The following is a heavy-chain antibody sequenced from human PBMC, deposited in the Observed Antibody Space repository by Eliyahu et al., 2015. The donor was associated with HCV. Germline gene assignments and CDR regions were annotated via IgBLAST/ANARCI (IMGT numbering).Heavy chain of an antibody. V-gene: IGHV4-38-2*02. Sequence: QVQLQESGPGLVEPSETLSLTCTVSGFSIXXVYYWGWIRQPPGXGLXWIGSIXHSGSTYYXPSLRSQLSISVDTSNNQFSLRLSSATAADTAMYYCARVDYDSSAYYAIDYWGQGSLVTVSS. CDR2: IXHSGST. J-gene: IGHJ4*02. CDR3: ARVDYDSSAYYAIDY. CDR1: GFSIXXVYY. D-gene: IGHD3-22*01.